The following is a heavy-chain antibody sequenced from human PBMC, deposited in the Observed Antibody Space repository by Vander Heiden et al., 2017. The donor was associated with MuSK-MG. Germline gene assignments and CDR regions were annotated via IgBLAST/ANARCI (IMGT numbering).Heavy chain of an antibody. CDR2: INSDGSST. V-gene: IGHV3-74*01. CDR1: GFTFSNNW. J-gene: IGHJ4*02. D-gene: IGHD7-27*01. CDR3: ARDELGIGLDY. Sequence: EVQLVESGGGLVQPGGSLRLSCAASGFTFSNNWMYWVRQAPGKGLVWVSHINSDGSSTTYADSVKGRFTISRDNAKNTLYLQMDSLRAEDTAIYYCARDELGIGLDYWGQGTLGTVSS.